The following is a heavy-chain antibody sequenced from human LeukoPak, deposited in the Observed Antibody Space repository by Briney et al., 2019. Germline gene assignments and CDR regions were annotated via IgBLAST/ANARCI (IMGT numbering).Heavy chain of an antibody. J-gene: IGHJ4*02. D-gene: IGHD2-2*01. CDR1: GYTFTDYY. CDR2: INPNDGDT. CDR3: ARANFLCCSSTTCLFDY. Sequence: ASVKVSCKASGYTFTDYYMHWVRQAPGQGFEWMGCINPNDGDTNYAQKFQGRVTMTRDTSISTAHMEVSRLRSDDTAVYYCARANFLCCSSTTCLFDYWGQGTLVTVSS. V-gene: IGHV1-2*02.